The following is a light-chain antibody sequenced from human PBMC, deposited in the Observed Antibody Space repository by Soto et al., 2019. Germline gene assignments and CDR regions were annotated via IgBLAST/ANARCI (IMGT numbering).Light chain of an antibody. CDR1: QTISSW. J-gene: IGKJ1*01. CDR2: QAS. Sequence: DIQLTTSTSILSASVGDRVSITWRASQTISSWLAWYQQKPGKAPKLLIYQASTLKSGVPSRFSGSGSGTEFTLTISSLQPDDFATYYCQHYNSYSEAFGQGTKVDI. CDR3: QHYNSYSEA. V-gene: IGKV1-5*03.